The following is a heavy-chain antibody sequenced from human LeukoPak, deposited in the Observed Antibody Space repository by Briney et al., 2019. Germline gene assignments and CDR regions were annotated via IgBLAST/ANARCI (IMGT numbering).Heavy chain of an antibody. CDR2: INPNSGGT. D-gene: IGHD1-14*01. Sequence: GASVEASCKASGYTFTGYYMHWVRQAPGQGLEWMGWINPNSGGTNYAQKFQGRVTITRNTSISTAYMELSSLRSEDTAVYYCARGTPGGPTRNWGQGTLVTVSS. V-gene: IGHV1-2*02. CDR1: GYTFTGYY. CDR3: ARGTPGGPTRN. J-gene: IGHJ4*02.